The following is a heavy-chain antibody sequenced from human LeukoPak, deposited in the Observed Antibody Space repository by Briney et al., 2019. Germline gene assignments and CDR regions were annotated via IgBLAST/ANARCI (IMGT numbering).Heavy chain of an antibody. CDR1: GFTFSSYS. Sequence: GGSLRLSCAASGFTFSSYSMNWVRQAPGKGLEWVSYISSSSSTIYYADSVKGRSTISRDNAKNSLYLQMNSLRDEDTAVYYCARSTMVRGVLNTEYFDYWGQGTLVTVSS. J-gene: IGHJ4*02. CDR3: ARSTMVRGVLNTEYFDY. V-gene: IGHV3-48*02. D-gene: IGHD3-10*01. CDR2: ISSSSSTI.